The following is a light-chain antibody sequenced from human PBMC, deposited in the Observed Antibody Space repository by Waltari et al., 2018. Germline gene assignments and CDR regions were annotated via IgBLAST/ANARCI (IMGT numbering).Light chain of an antibody. CDR2: LGS. J-gene: IGKJ1*01. Sequence: DIVMTQSPLSLPVTPGEPASISCRSSQSLLHSNGYNYLDWYLQKPGQSPQLLIYLGSSRASRVPDRFSGSGSGTDFTLKISRVEAEDVGVYYCMQALQTPWTFGQGTKVEIK. CDR3: MQALQTPWT. CDR1: QSLLHSNGYNY. V-gene: IGKV2-28*01.